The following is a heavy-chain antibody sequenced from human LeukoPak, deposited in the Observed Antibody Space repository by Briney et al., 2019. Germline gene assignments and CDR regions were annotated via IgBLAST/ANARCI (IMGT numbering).Heavy chain of an antibody. V-gene: IGHV4-4*07. D-gene: IGHD3-3*01. Sequence: PSETLSLTCTVSGGSISSYYWSWIRQPAGKGLEWIGRIYTSGSTNYNPSLKSRVTMSVDTSKNQFSLKLSSVTAADTALYYCARGFNAPIKSFVDYYYYMDVWGKGTTVTVSS. J-gene: IGHJ6*03. CDR2: IYTSGST. CDR1: GGSISSYY. CDR3: ARGFNAPIKSFVDYYYYMDV.